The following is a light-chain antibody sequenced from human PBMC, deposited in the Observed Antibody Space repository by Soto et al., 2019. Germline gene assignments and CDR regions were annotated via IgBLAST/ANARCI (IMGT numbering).Light chain of an antibody. CDR2: LVS. V-gene: IGKV2-28*01. J-gene: IGKJ4*01. CDR1: QSLLHSDGYKY. CDR3: MPALQSPLT. Sequence: DIVMTQSPLSLPVTPGEPASISCRSSQSLLHSDGYKYLHWYLQKPGQSPQLLISLVSNRASGVPERFSGSGSGTDFKLENSRVDAEFVGVYYCMPALQSPLTFGGGTKVEIK.